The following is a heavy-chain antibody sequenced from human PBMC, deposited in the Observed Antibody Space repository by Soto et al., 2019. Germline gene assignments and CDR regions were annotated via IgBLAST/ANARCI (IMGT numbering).Heavy chain of an antibody. D-gene: IGHD3-9*01. Sequence: ASVKVSCKTSGYTFSNYGITWVRQAPGQPLEWLGWISLYSDGTNYAQKFQGRVSMTTDTSTTTAYMELSSLMSEDTAVYYCARPPGYISDWYYFDLWGQGTQVTVSS. CDR1: GYTFSNYG. V-gene: IGHV1-18*01. CDR2: ISLYSDGT. CDR3: ARPPGYISDWYYFDL. J-gene: IGHJ4*02.